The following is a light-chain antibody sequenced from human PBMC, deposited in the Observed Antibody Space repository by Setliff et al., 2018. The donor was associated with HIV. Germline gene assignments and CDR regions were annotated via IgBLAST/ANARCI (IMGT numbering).Light chain of an antibody. V-gene: IGKV3D-20*01. CDR2: DAS. CDR3: QQYGSSFT. J-gene: IGKJ3*01. Sequence: DIVLTQSPGTLSLSPGERATLSCRASQTIDSDYLAWYQQKPGLAPRLLIFDASTRATGIPDRFSGSGSGTDFALTISRVEPEDFAVYYCQQYGSSFTFGPGTKVDIK. CDR1: QTIDSDY.